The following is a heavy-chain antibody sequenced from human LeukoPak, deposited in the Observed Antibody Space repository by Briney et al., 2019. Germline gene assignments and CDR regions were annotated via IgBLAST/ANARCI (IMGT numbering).Heavy chain of an antibody. D-gene: IGHD3-10*01. Sequence: SETLSLTCAVYGGSFSGYYWSWIRQPPGKGLEWIGEINHSGSTNYNPSPKSRVTISVDTSKNQFSLKLSSVTAADTAVYYCAREEADYGSGRGWFDPWGQGTLVTVSS. J-gene: IGHJ5*02. V-gene: IGHV4-34*01. CDR1: GGSFSGYY. CDR2: INHSGST. CDR3: AREEADYGSGRGWFDP.